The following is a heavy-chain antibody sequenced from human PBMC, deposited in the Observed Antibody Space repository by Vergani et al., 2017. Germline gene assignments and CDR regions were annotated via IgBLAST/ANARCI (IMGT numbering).Heavy chain of an antibody. CDR2: INWNGDST. D-gene: IGHD6-19*01. CDR3: AREASSGFYDYFDY. J-gene: IGHJ4*02. CDR1: GFIFDNNG. Sequence: EVKLVESGGGVVRPGGSLRLSCAGNGFIFDNNGMSWVRQVPGKGLEWVSGINWNGDSTGYEDSVKGRFTISRDNAKKSLYLQMNSLRAEDAALYYCAREASSGFYDYFDYWGQGTLVTVSS. V-gene: IGHV3-20*04.